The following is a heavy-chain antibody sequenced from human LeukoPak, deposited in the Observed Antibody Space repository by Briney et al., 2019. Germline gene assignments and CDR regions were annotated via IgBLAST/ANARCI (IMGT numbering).Heavy chain of an antibody. J-gene: IGHJ4*02. CDR2: IYYSGST. CDR1: GGSISSYY. Sequence: SETLSLTCPGTGGSISSYYWSWIRQPPGKGLEWIGYIYYSGSTNYNPSLKSRVTISVDTSKNQFSLKLSSVTAADTAVYYCARVDYGGKWEIKFDYWGQGTLVTVSS. D-gene: IGHD4-23*01. CDR3: ARVDYGGKWEIKFDY. V-gene: IGHV4-59*01.